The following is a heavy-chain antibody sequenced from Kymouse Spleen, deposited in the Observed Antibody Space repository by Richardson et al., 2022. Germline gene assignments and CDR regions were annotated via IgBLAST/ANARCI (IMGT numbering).Heavy chain of an antibody. D-gene: IGHD3-10*01. J-gene: IGHJ4*02. CDR1: GFTFSSYW. V-gene: IGHV3-7*01. CDR2: IKQDGSEK. CDR3: ARDYGTMVRGVIPFDY. Sequence: EVQLVESGGGLVQPGGSLRLSCAASGFTFSSYWMSWVRQAPGKGLEWVANIKQDGSEKYYVDSVKGRFTISRDNAKNSLYLQMNSLRAEDTAVYYCARDYGTMVRGVIPFDYWGQGTLVTVSS.